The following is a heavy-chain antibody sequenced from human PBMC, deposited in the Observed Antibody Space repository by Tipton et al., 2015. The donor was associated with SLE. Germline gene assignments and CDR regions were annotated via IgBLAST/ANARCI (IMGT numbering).Heavy chain of an antibody. Sequence: RSLRLSCSCSGFSFGNYAMAWVRQAPGKGLEWVSFIRGKAYGATAEYAASVKGRFTMSRDDSKGIAYLQMNSLKTEDTAVYYCTRDDFWGGYYEWGQGTLVTVSS. CDR1: GFSFGNYA. CDR2: IRGKAYGATA. D-gene: IGHD3-3*01. J-gene: IGHJ4*02. CDR3: TRDDFWGGYYE. V-gene: IGHV3-49*04.